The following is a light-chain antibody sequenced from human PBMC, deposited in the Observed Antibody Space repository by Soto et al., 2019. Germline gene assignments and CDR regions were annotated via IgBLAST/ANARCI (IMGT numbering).Light chain of an antibody. V-gene: IGLV2-14*01. J-gene: IGLJ2*01. Sequence: QSALTQPASVSGFPGQSITISCTGTSSDVGGYNYVSWYQQHPGKAPKLMIYDVSNRPSGVSNRFSGSKSGNTASLTISGLQPEDEADYYCSSYTSSSTLLVVFGGGTKLTVL. CDR3: SSYTSSSTLLVV. CDR1: SSDVGGYNY. CDR2: DVS.